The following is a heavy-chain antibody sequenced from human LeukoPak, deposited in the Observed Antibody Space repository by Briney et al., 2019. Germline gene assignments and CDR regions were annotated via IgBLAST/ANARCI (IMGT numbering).Heavy chain of an antibody. Sequence: ASVKVSCKASGYTFTSHGISWVRQAPGQGLEWMGWISAYNGNTNYAQKLQGRVTMTTDTSTSTAYMELRSLRSDDTAVYYCARASAAAGPFDYWGQGTLVTVSS. CDR2: ISAYNGNT. V-gene: IGHV1-18*01. CDR3: ARASAAAGPFDY. CDR1: GYTFTSHG. J-gene: IGHJ4*02. D-gene: IGHD6-13*01.